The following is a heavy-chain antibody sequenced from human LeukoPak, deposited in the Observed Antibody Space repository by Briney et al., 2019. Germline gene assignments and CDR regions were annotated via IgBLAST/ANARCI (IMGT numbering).Heavy chain of an antibody. CDR3: ARAYYYDSSGYSSYFDY. V-gene: IGHV3-23*01. Sequence: GGSLRLSCAASGFTFSYYDMSWVRQAPGKGLEWVASITLSGGSTFYADSVKGRFTISRDNSKNTLYLQMNSLSAEDTAVYYCARAYYYDSSGYSSYFDYWGQGTLVTVSS. CDR1: GFTFSYYD. D-gene: IGHD3-22*01. CDR2: ITLSGGST. J-gene: IGHJ4*02.